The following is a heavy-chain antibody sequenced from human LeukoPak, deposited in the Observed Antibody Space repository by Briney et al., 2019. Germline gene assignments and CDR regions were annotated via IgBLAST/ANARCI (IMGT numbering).Heavy chain of an antibody. D-gene: IGHD1-26*01. CDR2: INSDGSST. J-gene: IGHJ4*02. Sequence: GGSLRLSCAASGFTFSSYWMHWVRQAPGKGLVWVSRINSDGSSTSYADSVKGRFTISRDNAKNTLYLQMNSLRAEDTAVYYCASALRYSVAGFDYWGRGTLVTVSS. CDR3: ASALRYSVAGFDY. CDR1: GFTFSSYW. V-gene: IGHV3-74*01.